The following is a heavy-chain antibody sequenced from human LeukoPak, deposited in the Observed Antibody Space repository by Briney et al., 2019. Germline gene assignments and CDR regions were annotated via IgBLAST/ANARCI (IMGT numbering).Heavy chain of an antibody. V-gene: IGHV4-59*01. CDR3: ARDRRDYYDSSGLFDY. D-gene: IGHD3-22*01. J-gene: IGHJ4*02. CDR1: GGSLSSYY. Sequence: SETLSLTCTVSGGSLSSYYWSWLRQPPGKGLEWIGYIYYSGSTNYNPSLKSRVTISVDTSKNQFSLKLSSVTAADTAVYYCARDRRDYYDSSGLFDYWGQGTLVTVSS. CDR2: IYYSGST.